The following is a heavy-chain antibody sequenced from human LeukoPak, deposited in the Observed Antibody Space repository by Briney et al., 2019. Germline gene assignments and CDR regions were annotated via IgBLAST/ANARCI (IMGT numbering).Heavy chain of an antibody. CDR1: GFTFSSYW. D-gene: IGHD6-13*01. CDR3: ARWTYSSSWWFVEY. V-gene: IGHV3-7*01. Sequence: GGSLRLSCAASGFTFSSYWVTWVRQALGKGLEWVANIKGDGSEKYYVDSVKGRFTISRDNAKDSLYLQMNSLRAEDTALYYCARWTYSSSWWFVEYWGQGILVTVSS. CDR2: IKGDGSEK. J-gene: IGHJ4*02.